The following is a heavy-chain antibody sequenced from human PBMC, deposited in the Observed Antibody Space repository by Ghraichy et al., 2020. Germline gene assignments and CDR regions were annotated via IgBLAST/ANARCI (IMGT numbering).Heavy chain of an antibody. Sequence: SETLSLTCTVSGGSISSYYWSWIRQPPGKGLEWIGYIYYSGSTNYNPSLKSRVTISVDTSKNQFSPKLTSVTAADTAVYYCARGASSGWYNYWGQGTLVTVSS. CDR1: GGSISSYY. V-gene: IGHV4-59*01. D-gene: IGHD6-19*01. CDR3: ARGASSGWYNY. J-gene: IGHJ4*02. CDR2: IYYSGST.